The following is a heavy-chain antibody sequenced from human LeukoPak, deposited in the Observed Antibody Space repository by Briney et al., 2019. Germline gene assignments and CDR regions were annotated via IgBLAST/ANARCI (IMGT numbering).Heavy chain of an antibody. CDR1: GFTFNNYA. Sequence: GGSLRLSCAASGFTFNNYAMNWVRRAPGKGLEWVSVISGSGGTTYYADSVKGRFTISRDSSKNTLYLQMNSLRAEDTAVYYCAKVSGGGLYYDGMDVWGQGTTVTVSS. CDR3: AKVSGGGLYYDGMDV. J-gene: IGHJ6*02. V-gene: IGHV3-23*01. D-gene: IGHD1-14*01. CDR2: ISGSGGTT.